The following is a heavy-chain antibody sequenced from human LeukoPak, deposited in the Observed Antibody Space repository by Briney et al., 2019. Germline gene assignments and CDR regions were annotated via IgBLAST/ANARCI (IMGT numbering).Heavy chain of an antibody. D-gene: IGHD3-22*01. J-gene: IGHJ2*01. CDR1: GGSFSGYY. V-gene: IGHV4-34*01. Sequence: PSETLSLTCAVYGGSFSGYYWSWIRQPPGKGLEWIGYIYYSGSTNYNPSLKSRVTISVDTSKNQFSLKLSSVTAADTAVYYCARGRSSGHYVRYFDLWGRGTLVTVSS. CDR3: ARGRSSGHYVRYFDL. CDR2: IYYSGST.